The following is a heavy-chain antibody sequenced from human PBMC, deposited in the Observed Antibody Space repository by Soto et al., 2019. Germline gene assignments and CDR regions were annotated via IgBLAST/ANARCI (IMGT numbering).Heavy chain of an antibody. CDR2: INHSGST. D-gene: IGHD2-2*01. V-gene: IGHV4-34*01. J-gene: IGHJ3*02. Sequence: SETLSLTCAVYGGSFSGYYWSWIRQPPGKGLEWIGEINHSGSTNYNPSFQGQVTISADKSISTAYLQWSSLKASDTAMYYCARLHESDRTQLPLHAFDIWGQGTMVTV. CDR3: ARLHESDRTQLPLHAFDI. CDR1: GGSFSGYY.